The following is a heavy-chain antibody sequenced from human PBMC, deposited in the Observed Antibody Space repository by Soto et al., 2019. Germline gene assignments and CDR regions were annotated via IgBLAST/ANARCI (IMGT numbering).Heavy chain of an antibody. D-gene: IGHD6-6*01. CDR1: GGSIDRGTSY. V-gene: IGHV4-31*03. CDR3: ARGFGQLAHFGY. Sequence: QVQLQEAGQGLVKPSQTLSLTCTVSGGSIDRGTSYWSWIRQHPGKGLEWIGYIYYSGTTYYNPSLKSRVTISLDTSNSQFSLSLRSATAADTAVYYCARGFGQLAHFGYWGQGSLVTVSS. J-gene: IGHJ4*02. CDR2: IYYSGTT.